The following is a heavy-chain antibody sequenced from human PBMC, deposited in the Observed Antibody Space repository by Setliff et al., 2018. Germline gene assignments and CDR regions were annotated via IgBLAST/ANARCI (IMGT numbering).Heavy chain of an antibody. Sequence: SVKVSCKASGGTFSSYAISWVRQAPGQGLEWMGGIIPIFGTANYAQKFQGRVTITTDESTSTAYMELSSLRSEDTAVYYCARAVGAAIVTWYFDYWGQGTLVTVSS. D-gene: IGHD5-18*01. CDR3: ARAVGAAIVTWYFDY. CDR1: GGTFSSYA. V-gene: IGHV1-69*05. CDR2: IIPIFGTA. J-gene: IGHJ4*02.